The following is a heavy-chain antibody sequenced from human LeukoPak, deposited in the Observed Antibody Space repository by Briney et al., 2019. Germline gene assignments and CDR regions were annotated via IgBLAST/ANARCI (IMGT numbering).Heavy chain of an antibody. J-gene: IGHJ5*02. CDR1: GGSISSSSYY. CDR2: IYYSGST. D-gene: IGHD3-3*01. CDR3: ARVEESASFDP. V-gene: IGHV4-39*07. Sequence: SETLSLTCTASGGSISSSSYYWGWIRQPPGKGLEWIGSIYYSGSTYYNPSLKSRVTISVDTSKNQFSLKLSSVTAADTAVYYCARVEESASFDPWGQGTLVTVSS.